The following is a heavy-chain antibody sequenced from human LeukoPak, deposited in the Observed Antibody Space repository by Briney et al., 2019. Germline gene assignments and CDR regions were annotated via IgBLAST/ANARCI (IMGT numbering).Heavy chain of an antibody. CDR3: ARGSSGYDLGFDY. Sequence: SVKVSCKASGGTFSSYAISRVRQAPGQGLEWMGGIIPIFGTANYAQKFQGRVTITADESTSTAYMELSSLRSEDTAVYYCARGSSGYDLGFDYWGQGTLVTVSS. D-gene: IGHD5-12*01. J-gene: IGHJ4*02. CDR2: IIPIFGTA. CDR1: GGTFSSYA. V-gene: IGHV1-69*13.